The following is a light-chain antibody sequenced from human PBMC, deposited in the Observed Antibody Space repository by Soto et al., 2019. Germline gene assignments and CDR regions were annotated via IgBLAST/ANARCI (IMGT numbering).Light chain of an antibody. CDR2: ENN. J-gene: IGLJ1*01. CDR1: SSNIGNNY. Sequence: QSVLTQPPSVSAAPGQKVTISCSGTSSNIGNNYVSWYQQLPGTAPKLLIYENNKRPSGIPDRSSGSKPGTSATLGITGLQTGDEADYYCGTCDSSLGAYVFGTGTKLTVL. CDR3: GTCDSSLGAYV. V-gene: IGLV1-51*02.